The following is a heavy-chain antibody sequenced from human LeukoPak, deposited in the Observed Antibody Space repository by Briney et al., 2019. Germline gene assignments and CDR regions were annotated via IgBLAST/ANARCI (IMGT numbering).Heavy chain of an antibody. CDR2: ISYDGSNK. V-gene: IGHV3-30-3*01. CDR3: ARDPGYSSGYVWDY. Sequence: PGGSLRLSCAASGFTFSSYAMHWVRQAPGKGLEWVAVISYDGSNKYYADSVKGRFTISRDNSKNTLYLQMNSLRAEDTAVYYCARDPGYSSGYVWDYWGQGTLVTVSS. D-gene: IGHD3-22*01. CDR1: GFTFSSYA. J-gene: IGHJ4*02.